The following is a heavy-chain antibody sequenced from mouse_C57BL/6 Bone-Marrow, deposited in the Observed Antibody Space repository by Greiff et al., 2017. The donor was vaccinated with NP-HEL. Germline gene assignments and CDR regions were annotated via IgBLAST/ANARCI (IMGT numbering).Heavy chain of an antibody. CDR1: GFTFSSYA. CDR2: ISDGGSYT. Sequence: EVNVVESGGGLVKPGGSLKLSCAASGFTFSSYAMSWVRQTPEKRLEWVATISDGGSYTYYPDNVKGRFTISRDNAKNNLYLQMSHLKSEDTAMYYCARDSNYDYFDYWGQGTTLTVSS. J-gene: IGHJ2*01. V-gene: IGHV5-4*01. D-gene: IGHD2-5*01. CDR3: ARDSNYDYFDY.